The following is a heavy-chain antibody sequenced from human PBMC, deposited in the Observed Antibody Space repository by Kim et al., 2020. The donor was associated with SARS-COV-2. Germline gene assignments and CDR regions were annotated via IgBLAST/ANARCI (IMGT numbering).Heavy chain of an antibody. Sequence: GESLKISCKGSGYSFTSYWISWVRQMPGKGLEWMGRIDPSDSYTNYSPSFQGHVTISADKSISTAYLQWSSLKASDTAMYYCARVYSSGWSVHYYYYGMDVWGQGTTVTVSS. CDR2: IDPSDSYT. CDR3: ARVYSSGWSVHYYYYGMDV. V-gene: IGHV5-10-1*01. J-gene: IGHJ6*02. CDR1: GYSFTSYW. D-gene: IGHD6-19*01.